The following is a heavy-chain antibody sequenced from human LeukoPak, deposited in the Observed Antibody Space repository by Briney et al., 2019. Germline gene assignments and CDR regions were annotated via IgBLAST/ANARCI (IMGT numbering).Heavy chain of an antibody. CDR2: ISAYSGNT. CDR3: AIISVAGTRDFDY. V-gene: IGHV1-18*01. D-gene: IGHD1-1*01. J-gene: IGHJ4*02. Sequence: ASVKVSCKASDYAFNNFGISWVRQAPGQGLEWIGWISAYSGNTKYVEKFQGRVTMTTETSTTTAYMELRSLKSDDTAVYYCAIISVAGTRDFDYWGQETPVTVSS. CDR1: DYAFNNFG.